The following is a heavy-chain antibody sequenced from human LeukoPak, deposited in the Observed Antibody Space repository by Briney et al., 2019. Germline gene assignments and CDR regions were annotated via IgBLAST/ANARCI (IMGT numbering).Heavy chain of an antibody. CDR1: GFTFSSYG. CDR3: AKDLGDNFDWLLFPVD. Sequence: GGSLRLSCAASGFTFSSYGVHWVRQAPGKGLEWVAFIRYDGSNKYYADSVKGRFTISRDNSKNTLYLQMNSLRAEDTAVYYCAKDLGDNFDWLLFPVDWGQGTLVTVSS. J-gene: IGHJ4*02. V-gene: IGHV3-30*02. CDR2: IRYDGSNK. D-gene: IGHD3-9*01.